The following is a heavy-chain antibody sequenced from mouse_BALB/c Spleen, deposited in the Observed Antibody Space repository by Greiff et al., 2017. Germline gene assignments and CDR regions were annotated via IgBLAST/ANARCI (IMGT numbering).Heavy chain of an antibody. V-gene: IGHV5-6-3*01. Sequence: EVMLVESGGGLVQPGGSLKLSCAASGFTFSSYGMSWVRQTPDKRLELVATINSNGGSTYYPDSVKGRFTISRDNAKNTLYLQMSSLKSEDTAMYSCAREGDYGAMDYWGQGTSVTVSS. D-gene: IGHD1-1*01. CDR3: AREGDYGAMDY. CDR2: INSNGGST. CDR1: GFTFSSYG. J-gene: IGHJ4*01.